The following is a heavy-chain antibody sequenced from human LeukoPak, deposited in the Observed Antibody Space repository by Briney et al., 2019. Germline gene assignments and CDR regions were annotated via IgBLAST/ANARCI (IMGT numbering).Heavy chain of an antibody. CDR2: IYYTGSA. CDR3: ARHDESTTWYNWLDP. Sequence: SETLSLTCNVTGGPISGYYWSWIRQPPGKALEWIGYIYYTGSANFNPSLKSRVTISVDTSKNQFSLRLTSMTAADTAVYYCARHDESTTWYNWLDPWGQGTLVTVSS. J-gene: IGHJ5*02. CDR1: GGPISGYY. V-gene: IGHV4-59*08. D-gene: IGHD6-13*01.